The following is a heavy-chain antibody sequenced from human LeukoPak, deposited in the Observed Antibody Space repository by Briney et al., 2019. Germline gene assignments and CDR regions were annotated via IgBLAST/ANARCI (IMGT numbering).Heavy chain of an antibody. V-gene: IGHV4-39*01. D-gene: IGHD3/OR15-3a*01. J-gene: IGHJ4*02. CDR1: GVSVISPVYY. CDR2: IYYSGST. CDR3: ARHDLPLTFDY. Sequence: SETLSLTCTVSGVSVISPVYYWGWIRQAPGKGLEWIGTIYYSGSTYYNPSLKSRVTISVDASKNHFSLKLSSMAAADTAVYYCARHDLPLTFDYWGQGSLVTVSS.